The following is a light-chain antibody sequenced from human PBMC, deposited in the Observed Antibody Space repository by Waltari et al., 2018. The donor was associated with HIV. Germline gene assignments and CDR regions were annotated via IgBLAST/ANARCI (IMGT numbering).Light chain of an antibody. CDR1: QNIRGY. J-gene: IGKJ4*01. CDR3: QQTYITPLT. Sequence: DIQLTQSPSSLSASVGDRVTITCRASQNIRGYLNWYQHKPGKAPKFLIQAASTLQSGVPSRCSGSGSETDFTLTISILQPEDFASYYCQQTYITPLTFGGGTKVEIK. V-gene: IGKV1-39*01. CDR2: AAS.